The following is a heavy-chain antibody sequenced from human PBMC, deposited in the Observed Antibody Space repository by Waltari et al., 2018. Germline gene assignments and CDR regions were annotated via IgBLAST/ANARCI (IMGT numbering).Heavy chain of an antibody. V-gene: IGHV3-30*18. CDR1: GFTFSHYG. CDR2: ISNDGSNK. CDR3: AKVAGLGWSAFSDEYFQH. J-gene: IGHJ1*01. Sequence: QVQLVESGGGVVQPGRFLSLSCTTSGFTFSHYGMHWVRQAPGKGLEWVAGISNDGSNKNYAESVKGRFTISRDKSKNTVYLQMNSLRVEDTAVYYCAKVAGLGWSAFSDEYFQHWGQGTLVTVSS. D-gene: IGHD3-3*01.